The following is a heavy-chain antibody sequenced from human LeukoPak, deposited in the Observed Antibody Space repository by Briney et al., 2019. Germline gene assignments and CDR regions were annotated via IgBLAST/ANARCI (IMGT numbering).Heavy chain of an antibody. CDR2: IIPILGIA. CDR3: ARPLGYDSSGYFDY. J-gene: IGHJ4*02. Sequence: SVKVSCKASGGTFSSYTISWVRQAPGQGLEWMGRIIPILGIANYAQKFQGRVTITADKSTSTAYMELSSLRSEDTAVYYCARPLGYDSSGYFDYWVQGTLVTVSS. CDR1: GGTFSSYT. D-gene: IGHD3-22*01. V-gene: IGHV1-69*02.